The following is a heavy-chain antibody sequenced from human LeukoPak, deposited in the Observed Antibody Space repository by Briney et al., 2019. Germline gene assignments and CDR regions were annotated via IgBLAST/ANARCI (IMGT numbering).Heavy chain of an antibody. CDR2: IYYSGST. D-gene: IGHD2-2*01. CDR3: ARLRLGGSTSCYVVCYAFDI. Sequence: SQTLSPTSTLSGGSISSYYCSWIRQPPEKGMEWIGYIYYSGSTTYNPTLKSRVTISVDTSKNQFSLKLSSVTAADTAVYYCARLRLGGSTSCYVVCYAFDIWGQGTMVTVSS. J-gene: IGHJ3*02. CDR1: GGSISSYY. V-gene: IGHV4-59*01.